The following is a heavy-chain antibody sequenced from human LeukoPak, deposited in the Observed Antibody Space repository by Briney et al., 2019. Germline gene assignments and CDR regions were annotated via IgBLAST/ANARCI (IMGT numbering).Heavy chain of an antibody. CDR2: IFYIGST. CDR1: GGSISSTTHY. Sequence: SETLSLTCTVSGGSISSTTHYWGGIRHPPGKGLEWVGSIFYIGSTSDSPSLKRRVTISVDTSKNQFSLKLTSVTAADTAVYCCARDQGLWFGELLSEWSWFDPWGQGTLVTVSS. V-gene: IGHV4-39*02. J-gene: IGHJ5*02. D-gene: IGHD3-10*01. CDR3: ARDQGLWFGELLSEWSWFDP.